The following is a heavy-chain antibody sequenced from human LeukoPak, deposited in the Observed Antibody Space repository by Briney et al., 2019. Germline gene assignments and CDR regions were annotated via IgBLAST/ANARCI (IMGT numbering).Heavy chain of an antibody. D-gene: IGHD2-2*01. J-gene: IGHJ6*02. V-gene: IGHV4-4*07. Sequence: SETLSLTCTVSGGSISSYYWSWIRQPPGKGLEWIGRIYTSGSTNYNPSLKSRVTMSVDTSKNQFSLKLSSVTAADTAVYYCARDRIVVVPAAYYYYGMDVWGQGTTVTVSS. CDR3: ARDRIVVVPAAYYYYGMDV. CDR1: GGSISSYY. CDR2: IYTSGST.